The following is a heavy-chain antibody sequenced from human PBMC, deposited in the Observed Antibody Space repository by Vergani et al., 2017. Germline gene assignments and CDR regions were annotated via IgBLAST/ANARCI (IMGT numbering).Heavy chain of an antibody. V-gene: IGHV3-23*01. J-gene: IGHJ6*03. CDR2: IKNTGDST. CDR1: GFTFSSHA. CDR3: AKIGSRLNYMDV. D-gene: IGHD3-16*01. Sequence: EVQLLQSEGAVVQPGGSLRLSCVASGFTFSSHAMSWVRQGHGQGLEWVSSIKNTGDSTHYADSVKGRFTISRDNSKNTLYLQMNSLRAEDTAVYYCAKIGSRLNYMDVWGKGTTVTVSS.